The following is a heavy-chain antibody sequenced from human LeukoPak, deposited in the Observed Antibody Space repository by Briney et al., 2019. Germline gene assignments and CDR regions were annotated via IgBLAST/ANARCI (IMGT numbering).Heavy chain of an antibody. CDR1: GFTFSSYG. D-gene: IGHD6-19*01. J-gene: IGHJ6*03. CDR2: IWYDGSNK. V-gene: IGHV3-33*01. CDR3: ARLTTAGYSSGWNTYYYYMDV. Sequence: GGSLRLSCAASGFTFSSYGMHWVRQAPGKGLEWVAVIWYDGSNKYYADSVKGRFTISRDNSKNTLYLQMNSLRAEDTAVYYCARLTTAGYSSGWNTYYYYMDVWGKGTTVTVSS.